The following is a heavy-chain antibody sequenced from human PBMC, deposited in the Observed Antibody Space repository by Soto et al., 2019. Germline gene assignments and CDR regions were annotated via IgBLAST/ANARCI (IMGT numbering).Heavy chain of an antibody. V-gene: IGHV1-18*01. J-gene: IGHJ4*02. Sequence: QVQLVQSGAAVKKPGASVKVSCKTSGYTFTSNHISWVRQAPGQGLEWMGWISAYNTNTNYAQKIQGRVTMTTDTLTSTAYMELRSLRSDDTAVYDCARDTPPTDYWGQGTLVTVSS. CDR1: GYTFTSNH. CDR2: ISAYNTNT. CDR3: ARDTPPTDY.